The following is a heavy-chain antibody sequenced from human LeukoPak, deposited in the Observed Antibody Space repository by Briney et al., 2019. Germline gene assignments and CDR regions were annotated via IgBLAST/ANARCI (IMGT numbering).Heavy chain of an antibody. D-gene: IGHD3-22*01. V-gene: IGHV3-23*01. Sequence: GGSLRLSCAASGFTFSSYGMSWVRQAPGKGLEWVSAISGSGGSTYYADSVKGRFTISRDNSKNTLYLQMNSLRAEDTAVYYCAKFRAPYSSGYPTLDYWGQGTLVTVSS. J-gene: IGHJ4*02. CDR1: GFTFSSYG. CDR2: ISGSGGST. CDR3: AKFRAPYSSGYPTLDY.